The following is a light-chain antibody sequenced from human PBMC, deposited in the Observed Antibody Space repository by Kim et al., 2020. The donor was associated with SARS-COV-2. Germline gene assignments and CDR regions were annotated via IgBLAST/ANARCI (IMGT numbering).Light chain of an antibody. Sequence: APGQTARITCGGNNIGSKSVHWYQQKPGQAPVLVIYYDSDRPSGIPERFSGSNSGNTATLTISRVEAGDEADYYCHVWDSSSDHVVFGGGTQLTVL. CDR2: YDS. J-gene: IGLJ2*01. CDR1: NIGSKS. V-gene: IGLV3-21*04. CDR3: HVWDSSSDHVV.